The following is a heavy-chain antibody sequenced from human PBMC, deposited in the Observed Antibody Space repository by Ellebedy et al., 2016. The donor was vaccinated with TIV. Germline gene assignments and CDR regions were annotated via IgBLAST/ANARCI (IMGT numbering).Heavy chain of an antibody. CDR2: IYPGDSDT. D-gene: IGHD5-18*01. J-gene: IGHJ4*02. V-gene: IGHV5-51*01. CDR1: GYSFTNYW. Sequence: KVSCKGSGYSFTNYWIGWVRQMPGKGPEWMGIIYPGDSDTRYSPSFQGQVTISADKSISTAYLQWSSLKASDTAVYYCARREYSFALDYFAYWGQGTLVTVSS. CDR3: ARREYSFALDYFAY.